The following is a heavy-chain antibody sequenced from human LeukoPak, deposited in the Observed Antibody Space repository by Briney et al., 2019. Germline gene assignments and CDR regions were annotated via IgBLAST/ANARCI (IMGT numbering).Heavy chain of an antibody. J-gene: IGHJ4*02. Sequence: SETLSLTCTVSGGSISSYYWSWIRQPPGKGLEWIGYIYTSGSTNYNPSLKSRVTISVDTSKNQFSLRLSSVTAADTAVYYCARGEGTADFWGQGTLVTVSS. D-gene: IGHD1-7*01. CDR3: ARGEGTADF. CDR1: GGSISSYY. V-gene: IGHV4-4*09. CDR2: IYTSGST.